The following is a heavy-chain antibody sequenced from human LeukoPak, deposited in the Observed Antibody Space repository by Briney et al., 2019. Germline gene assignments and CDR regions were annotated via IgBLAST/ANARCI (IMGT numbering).Heavy chain of an antibody. CDR3: ARALRAVRGYYFDY. Sequence: HPGGSLRLSCAASGFTFSSYSMNWVRQAPGKGLEWVSYISSSGSTKYYADSVKGRFTISRDNAKNSLYLQMNSLRAEDTAVYYCARALRAVRGYYFDYWGQGTLVTVSS. V-gene: IGHV3-48*04. D-gene: IGHD3-10*01. J-gene: IGHJ4*02. CDR2: ISSSGSTK. CDR1: GFTFSSYS.